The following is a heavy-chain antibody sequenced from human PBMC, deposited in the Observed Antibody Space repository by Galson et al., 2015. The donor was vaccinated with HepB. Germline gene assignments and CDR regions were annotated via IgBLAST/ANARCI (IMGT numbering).Heavy chain of an antibody. Sequence: SLRLSCAASGFTFSGYEMNWVRQAPGKGLEWVSYISSSGSTIYYADSVKGRFTISRDNAKNSLYLQMNSLRAEDTAVYYCARIYDFWSGYWVPGPRPFDYWGQGTLVTVSS. D-gene: IGHD3-3*01. V-gene: IGHV3-48*03. J-gene: IGHJ4*02. CDR3: ARIYDFWSGYWVPGPRPFDY. CDR2: ISSSGSTI. CDR1: GFTFSGYE.